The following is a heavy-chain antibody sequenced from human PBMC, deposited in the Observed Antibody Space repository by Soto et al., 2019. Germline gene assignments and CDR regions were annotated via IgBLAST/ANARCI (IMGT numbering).Heavy chain of an antibody. V-gene: IGHV4-59*01. CDR2: IYYSGST. J-gene: IGHJ6*02. CDR1: GGSISSYY. D-gene: IGHD3-3*01. CDR3: ARGGQLPFYDFWSGYYYYYGMDV. Sequence: PSETLSLTCTVSGGSISSYYWSWIRQPPGKGLEWIGYIYYSGSTNYNPSLKSRLTISVDTSKNQSSLKLSSVTAADTAVYYCARGGQLPFYDFWSGYYYYYGMDVWGQGTTVTVSS.